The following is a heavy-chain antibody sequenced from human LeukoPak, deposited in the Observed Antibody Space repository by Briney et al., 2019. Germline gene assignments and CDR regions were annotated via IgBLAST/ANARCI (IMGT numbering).Heavy chain of an antibody. CDR1: GGSVSSSSYY. CDR2: FHYSGST. CDR3: ASLVVVVVTASEIDY. Sequence: KPSETLSLTSSVSGGSVSSSSYYWGWVRQPPGKGLEWIGSFHYSGSTYYNPSLKSRVTISGDTSKNQFSLKLRSVTAADTAVYYCASLVVVVVTASEIDYWGQGTLVTVSS. J-gene: IGHJ4*02. D-gene: IGHD2-21*02. V-gene: IGHV4-39*01.